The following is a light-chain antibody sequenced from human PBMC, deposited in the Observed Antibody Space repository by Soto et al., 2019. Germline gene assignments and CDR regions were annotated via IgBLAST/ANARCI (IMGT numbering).Light chain of an antibody. CDR1: QSISSF. CDR3: QQSYSKPRT. Sequence: DIQMTQSPSSLSASVGDRVTLSCRASQSISSFLNWYQQKPGKAPKLLIYATSNVQSGVPSTFSGSGSGTDFTLTISSLQPEDFATYYCQQSYSKPRTFGPGIKVDFK. J-gene: IGKJ3*01. V-gene: IGKV1-39*01. CDR2: ATS.